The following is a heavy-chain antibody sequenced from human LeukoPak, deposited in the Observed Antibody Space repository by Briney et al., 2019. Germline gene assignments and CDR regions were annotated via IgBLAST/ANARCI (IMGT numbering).Heavy chain of an antibody. CDR1: GFSLSTSGMC. D-gene: IGHD3-22*01. CDR2: IDWDDDK. V-gene: IGHV2-70*11. Sequence: RESGPALVKPTQTLTLTYTFSGFSLSTSGMCVSWIRQPPGKALEWLSRIDWDDDKYYSTSLKTRLTISKDTSKNQVVLTMTNMDPVDTATYYCARIPRDFYDTSGYYDDAFDIWGQGTMVTVSS. CDR3: ARIPRDFYDTSGYYDDAFDI. J-gene: IGHJ3*02.